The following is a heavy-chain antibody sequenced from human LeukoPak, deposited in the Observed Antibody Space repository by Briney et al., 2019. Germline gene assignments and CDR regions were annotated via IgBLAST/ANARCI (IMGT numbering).Heavy chain of an antibody. Sequence: GGSLRLSCAASGFKFDDYGMSWVRHAPGKGLEWVCDINWNGAWTGYADSVKGRFTISRDNAKNSLYLQMNSLRAEDTAVYYCAREELLGYYYGMDVWGQGTTVTVSS. CDR3: AREELLGYYYGMDV. D-gene: IGHD1-26*01. J-gene: IGHJ6*02. V-gene: IGHV3-20*04. CDR2: INWNGAWT. CDR1: GFKFDDYG.